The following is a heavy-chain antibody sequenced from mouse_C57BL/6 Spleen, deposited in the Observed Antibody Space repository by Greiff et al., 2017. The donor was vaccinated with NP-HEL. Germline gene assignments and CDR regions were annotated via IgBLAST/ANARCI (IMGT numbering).Heavy chain of an antibody. CDR3: APTGTGYFDY. J-gene: IGHJ2*01. V-gene: IGHV1-64*01. CDR1: GYTFTSYW. CDR2: IHPNSGST. Sequence: QVQLQQPGAELVKPGASVKLSCKASGYTFTSYWMHWVKQRPGQGLEWIGMIHPNSGSTNYNAKFKSKATLTVDKSSSTAYMQLSSLTSEDSAVYCCAPTGTGYFDYWGQGTTLTVSS. D-gene: IGHD4-1*02.